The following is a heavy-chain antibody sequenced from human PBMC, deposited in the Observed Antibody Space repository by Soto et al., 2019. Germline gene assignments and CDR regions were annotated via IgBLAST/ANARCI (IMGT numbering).Heavy chain of an antibody. J-gene: IGHJ3*02. CDR3: ARGDGYNFAFDI. Sequence: EVQLLESGGDLVPPGGSLRLSCAASGFTFSSYAMSWVRQAPGKGLEWVAGIGGSGFSTYYTDSVKGRFTISRDNSKNSLYLQMNSLRAEDTAVYYCARGDGYNFAFDIWGQGTMVTVSS. D-gene: IGHD5-12*01. CDR2: IGGSGFST. CDR1: GFTFSSYA. V-gene: IGHV3-23*01.